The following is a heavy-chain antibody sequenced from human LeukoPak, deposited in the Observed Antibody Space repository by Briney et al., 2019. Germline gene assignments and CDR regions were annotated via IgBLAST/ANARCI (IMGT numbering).Heavy chain of an antibody. Sequence: QPGGSLRLSCAPSGFSVGGYWMHWVRQGPGMGLVWVSRINRDGSSISYADSVKGRFSISRDNAKNTLYLQMNSLRAEDTAVYYCTRGASGYGNFDYWGQGTLVTVSS. D-gene: IGHD5-12*01. CDR3: TRGASGYGNFDY. V-gene: IGHV3-74*01. J-gene: IGHJ4*02. CDR1: GFSVGGYW. CDR2: INRDGSSI.